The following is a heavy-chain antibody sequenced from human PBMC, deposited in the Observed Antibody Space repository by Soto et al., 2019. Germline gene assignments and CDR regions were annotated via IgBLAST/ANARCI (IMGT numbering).Heavy chain of an antibody. CDR2: ISSTTNYI. Sequence: GGSLRLACPASGFTFTRYSMNWVRQAPGKGLEWVSSISSTTNYIYYGDSMKGRFTISRDNAKNSLYLEMNSLRAEDTAVYYCARESEDLTSNFDYWGQGTLVTVSS. CDR1: GFTFTRYS. CDR3: ARESEDLTSNFDY. J-gene: IGHJ4*02. V-gene: IGHV3-21*06.